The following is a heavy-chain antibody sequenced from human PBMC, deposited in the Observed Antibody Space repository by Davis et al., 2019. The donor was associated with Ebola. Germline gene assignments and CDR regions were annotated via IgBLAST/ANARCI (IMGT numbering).Heavy chain of an antibody. CDR3: ARAYCSGGSCYYDANFFDY. D-gene: IGHD2-15*01. J-gene: IGHJ4*02. CDR2: IYYSGST. Sequence: PSETLSLTCTVSGGSISSSSYYWGWIRQPPGKGLEWIGSIYYSGSTFYNPSLKSRVTISVDTSKNQFSLKLSSVTAADTAVYYCARAYCSGGSCYYDANFFDYWGQGTLVTVSS. V-gene: IGHV4-39*07. CDR1: GGSISSSSYY.